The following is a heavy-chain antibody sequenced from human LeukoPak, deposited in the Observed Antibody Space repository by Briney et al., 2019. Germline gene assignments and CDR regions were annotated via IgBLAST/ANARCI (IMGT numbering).Heavy chain of an antibody. Sequence: GGSLRLSCAASGFTFSSYAMSWVRQAPGKGLEWVSAISGSGGSTYYADSVKGRFTISRDNSKNTLHLQMNSLRAEDTAVYYCARGEGDYYDSSGYYCEFDYWGQGTLVTVSS. J-gene: IGHJ4*02. CDR3: ARGEGDYYDSSGYYCEFDY. CDR1: GFTFSSYA. D-gene: IGHD3-22*01. V-gene: IGHV3-23*01. CDR2: ISGSGGST.